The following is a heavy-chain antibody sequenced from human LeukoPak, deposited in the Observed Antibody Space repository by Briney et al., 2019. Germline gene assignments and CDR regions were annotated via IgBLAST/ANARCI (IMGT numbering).Heavy chain of an antibody. V-gene: IGHV3-21*01. CDR3: ARDRWGLYYGSGATHTYYCYYMDV. J-gene: IGHJ6*03. Sequence: GGSLRLSCAASGFSFSSYSMNWVRQAPGKGLEWVSSISSSSSYIYYADSVKGRFTISRDNAKNSLYLQMNSLRAEDTAVYYCARDRWGLYYGSGATHTYYCYYMDVWGKGTTVTISS. D-gene: IGHD3-10*01. CDR1: GFSFSSYS. CDR2: ISSSSSYI.